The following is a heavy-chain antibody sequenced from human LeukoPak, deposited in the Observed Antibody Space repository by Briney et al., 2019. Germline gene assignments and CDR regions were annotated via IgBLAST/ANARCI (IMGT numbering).Heavy chain of an antibody. J-gene: IGHJ5*02. CDR2: IYYSGTI. Sequence: SESLSLTCTVSGGSISGYYWNWIRQPQGKGLEWIGYIYYSGTIKYNPSLKSRVTTSVDTSKNQFSLKLTSVTAADTATYYCARGDDFKSTYIDPWGQGTRGTVSS. CDR3: ARGDDFKSTYIDP. D-gene: IGHD2-2*02. CDR1: GGSISGYY. V-gene: IGHV4-59*01.